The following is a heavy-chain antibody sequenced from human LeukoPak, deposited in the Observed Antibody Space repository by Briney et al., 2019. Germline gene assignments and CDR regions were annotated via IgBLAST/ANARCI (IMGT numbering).Heavy chain of an antibody. D-gene: IGHD1-20*01. J-gene: IGHJ4*02. Sequence: PSETLSLTCTVSGYSISSGYYWGWIRQPPGKGLEWIGSIYHSGSTYYNPSLKSRVTISVDTPKNQFSLKLSSVTAADTAVYYCATYNWNEGTFDYWGQGTLVTVSS. V-gene: IGHV4-38-2*02. CDR1: GYSISSGYY. CDR2: IYHSGST. CDR3: ATYNWNEGTFDY.